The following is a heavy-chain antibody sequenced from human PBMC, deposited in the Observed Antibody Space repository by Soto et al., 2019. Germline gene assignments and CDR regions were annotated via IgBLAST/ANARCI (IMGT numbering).Heavy chain of an antibody. CDR2: IYPGDSDT. CDR3: ATVPRTSYYAMDV. CDR1: RDSFTNSW. V-gene: IGHV5-51*01. D-gene: IGHD2-2*01. Sequence: PGGSLRLSCAASRDSFTNSWIAWVRQMPGKGLEWMGFIYPGDSDTRYSPSFQGQVTISADKSINTAYLHWSSLMASDTAMYYCATVPRTSYYAMDVWGQGTTVTVSS. J-gene: IGHJ6*02.